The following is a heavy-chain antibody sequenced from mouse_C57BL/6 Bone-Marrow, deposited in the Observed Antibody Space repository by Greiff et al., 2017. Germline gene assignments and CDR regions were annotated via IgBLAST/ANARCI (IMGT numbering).Heavy chain of an antibody. Sequence: EVQLVESGGDLVKPGGPLKLSCAASGFTFSSYGMSWVRQTPDKRLEWVATISSGGSYTYYPDSVKGRFTISRDNAKNTLYLQMSSLKSEDTAMYYCARPWVGAYWGQGTLVTVSA. J-gene: IGHJ3*01. D-gene: IGHD1-1*01. CDR2: ISSGGSYT. CDR1: GFTFSSYG. CDR3: ARPWVGAY. V-gene: IGHV5-6*01.